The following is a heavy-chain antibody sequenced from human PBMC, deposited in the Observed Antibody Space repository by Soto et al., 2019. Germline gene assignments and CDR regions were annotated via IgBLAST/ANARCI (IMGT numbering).Heavy chain of an antibody. D-gene: IGHD2-15*01. CDR2: ITPFNGDT. Sequence: ASVKVSGKASGYTFSSNSIHWVRQAPGQRLEWMGWITPFNGDTSYAQEFQGRVTMTTDTSTSTVFMELRSLRFDDTAVYYGAGVRVVVGATIDSWGQGTRGTVSS. J-gene: IGHJ4*02. CDR3: AGVRVVVGATIDS. CDR1: GYTFSSNS. V-gene: IGHV1-18*04.